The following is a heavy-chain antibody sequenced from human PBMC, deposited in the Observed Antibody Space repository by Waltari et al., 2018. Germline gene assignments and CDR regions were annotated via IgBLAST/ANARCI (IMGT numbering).Heavy chain of an antibody. CDR2: VSAYKGNT. D-gene: IGHD1-26*01. CDR3: AISGTPGRFDY. Sequence: QVQLVQSGAEVKKPGASVKVSCKASGYTFTSYGISWVRQAPGQGLEWMGWVSAYKGNTNYAQEHQGRVTNTTDTSTRTAYMGLRGLRTDETAGEYWAISGTPGRFDYWGQGTLVTVSS. J-gene: IGHJ4*02. V-gene: IGHV1-18*01. CDR1: GYTFTSYG.